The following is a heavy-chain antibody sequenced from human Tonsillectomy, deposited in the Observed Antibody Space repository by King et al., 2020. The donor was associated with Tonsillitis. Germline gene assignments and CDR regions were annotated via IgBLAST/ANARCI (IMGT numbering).Heavy chain of an antibody. D-gene: IGHD2-15*01. CDR2: IRARPKNYAT. V-gene: IGHV3-73*02. J-gene: IGHJ4*02. CDR3: TRHIEFAHTDC. CDR1: GFIFSDSA. Sequence: VQLVESGGGLVQPGGSLKLSCVDSGFIFSDSAIHWVRQASGKGLEWVAYIRARPKNYATAYAAWVRGRFTISRDDSKSTAYLQLNSLRAEDTAVYYCTRHIEFAHTDCWGQGTLVTVSS.